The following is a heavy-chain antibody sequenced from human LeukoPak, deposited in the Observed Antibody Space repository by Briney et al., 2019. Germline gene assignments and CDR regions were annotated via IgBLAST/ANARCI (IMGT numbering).Heavy chain of an antibody. CDR2: IYYSGST. CDR3: ARGLARPGFLSYYYGMDV. CDR1: GGSISSSSYH. J-gene: IGHJ6*02. Sequence: SETLSLTCTVSGGSISSSSYHWGWIRQPPGKGLEWIGSIYYSGSTYYNPSLKSRVTISVDTSKNQFSLKLSSVTAADTAVYYCARGLARPGFLSYYYGMDVWGQGTTVTVSS. D-gene: IGHD3-3*01. V-gene: IGHV4-39*01.